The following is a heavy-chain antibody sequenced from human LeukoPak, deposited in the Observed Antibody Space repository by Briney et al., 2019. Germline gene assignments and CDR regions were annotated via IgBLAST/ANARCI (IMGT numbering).Heavy chain of an antibody. CDR1: GYTFTSYY. V-gene: IGHV1-2*02. Sequence: ASVKVSCKASGYTFTSYYMHWVRQAPGQGLEWMGWINPNSGGTNYAQKFQGRITMTRDTSISTAYMELSRLRSDDTAVYYCARVPGTLLWFGELLLNYYFDYWGQGTLVTVSS. D-gene: IGHD3-10*01. J-gene: IGHJ4*02. CDR2: INPNSGGT. CDR3: ARVPGTLLWFGELLLNYYFDY.